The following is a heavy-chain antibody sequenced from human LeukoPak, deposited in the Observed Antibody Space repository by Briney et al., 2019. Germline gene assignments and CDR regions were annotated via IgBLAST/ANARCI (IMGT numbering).Heavy chain of an antibody. Sequence: GGSLRLSCAASGFPFSSHWMSWFRQAPGEGLEGVGNIKYDGSERQYVDSVKGRFTISRDNAKNSLYLQMSSLRAEDTAIYYCARDHPSPGVYFDFWGQGALVTVSS. V-gene: IGHV3-7*03. CDR1: GFPFSSHW. J-gene: IGHJ4*02. CDR2: IKYDGSER. D-gene: IGHD2-8*01. CDR3: ARDHPSPGVYFDF.